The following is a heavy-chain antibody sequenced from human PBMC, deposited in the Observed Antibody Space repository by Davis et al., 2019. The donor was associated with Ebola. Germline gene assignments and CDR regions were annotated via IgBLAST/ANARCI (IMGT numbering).Heavy chain of an antibody. Sequence: GESLKISCAASGFTFSSYAMSWVRQAPGKGLEWVSAISGSGDSTYYADSVKGRFTISRDNSKNTLYLEMNSLTADDTATYYCSTQLPTWNWVYWGRGTLVTVAS. CDR3: STQLPTWNWVY. V-gene: IGHV3-23*01. CDR1: GFTFSSYA. D-gene: IGHD1-7*01. CDR2: ISGSGDST. J-gene: IGHJ4*02.